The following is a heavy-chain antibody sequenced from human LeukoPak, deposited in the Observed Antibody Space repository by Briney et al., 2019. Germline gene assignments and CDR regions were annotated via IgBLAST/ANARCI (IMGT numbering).Heavy chain of an antibody. CDR1: GFTFSDYY. CDR3: AKGGDYALNSNYYYYYGMDV. D-gene: IGHD4-17*01. V-gene: IGHV3-11*01. Sequence: GGSLRLSCAASGFTFSDYYMSWIRQAPGKRLEWVSYISSSGSTIYYADSVKGRFTISRDNAKNSLYLQMNSLRAEDTAVYYCAKGGDYALNSNYYYYYGMDVWGQGTTVTVSS. J-gene: IGHJ6*02. CDR2: ISSSGSTI.